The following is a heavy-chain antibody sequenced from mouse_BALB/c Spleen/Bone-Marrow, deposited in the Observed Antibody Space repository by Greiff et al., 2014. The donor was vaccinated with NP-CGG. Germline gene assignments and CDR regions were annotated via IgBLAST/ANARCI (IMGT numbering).Heavy chain of an antibody. CDR2: IRLKSNNYAT. J-gene: IGHJ3*01. V-gene: IGHV6-6*02. CDR1: GFTFSNYW. Sequence: LQQSGGGLVQPGGSMKLSCVASGFTFSNYWMNWVRQSPEKGLEWVAEIRLKSNNYATHYAESVKGGFTISRDDSKSSVYLQMNNLRAEDTGIYYCTRRDYDGFAYWGQGTLVTVSA. D-gene: IGHD2-4*01. CDR3: TRRDYDGFAY.